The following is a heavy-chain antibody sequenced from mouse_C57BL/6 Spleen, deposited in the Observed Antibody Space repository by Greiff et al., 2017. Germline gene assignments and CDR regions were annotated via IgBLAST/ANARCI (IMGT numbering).Heavy chain of an antibody. V-gene: IGHV5-17*01. Sequence: EVKLVESGGGLVKPGGSLKLSCAASGFTFSDYGMHWVRQAPEKGLEWVAYISSGSSTIYYADTVKGRFTISRDNAKNTLFLQMTSLRSEDTAMYYCARKNYNRGDAMDYWGQGTSVTVSS. CDR3: ARKNYNRGDAMDY. CDR1: GFTFSDYG. D-gene: IGHD2-12*01. J-gene: IGHJ4*01. CDR2: ISSGSSTI.